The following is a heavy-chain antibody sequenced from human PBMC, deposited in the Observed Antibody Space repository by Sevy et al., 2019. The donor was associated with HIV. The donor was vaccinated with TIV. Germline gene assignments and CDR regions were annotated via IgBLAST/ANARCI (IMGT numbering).Heavy chain of an antibody. CDR3: ARDLAPHYYGSGSYYPDY. J-gene: IGHJ4*02. CDR2: ISSSSYI. CDR1: GFTFSSYS. V-gene: IGHV3-21*01. D-gene: IGHD3-10*01. Sequence: GGSLRLSCAASGFTFSSYSMNWVRQAPGKGLEWVSSISSSSYIYYADSVKGRFTISRDNAKNSLYLQMNSLRAEDTAVYYCARDLAPHYYGSGSYYPDYWGQGTLVTVSS.